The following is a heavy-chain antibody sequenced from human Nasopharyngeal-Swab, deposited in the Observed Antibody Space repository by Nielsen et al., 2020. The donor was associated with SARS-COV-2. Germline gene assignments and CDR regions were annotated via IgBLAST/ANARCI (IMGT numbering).Heavy chain of an antibody. V-gene: IGHV3-53*01. J-gene: IGHJ6*02. CDR2: IYSGGST. D-gene: IGHD2-2*01. CDR3: ARVPCSSTSCYVGGYGMDV. Sequence: GESLKISCAASGFTVSSNYMSWVRQAPGKGLEWVSVIYSGGSTYYADSVKGRFTISRDNSKNTLYPQMNSLRAEDTAVYYCARVPCSSTSCYVGGYGMDVWGQGTTVTVSS. CDR1: GFTVSSNY.